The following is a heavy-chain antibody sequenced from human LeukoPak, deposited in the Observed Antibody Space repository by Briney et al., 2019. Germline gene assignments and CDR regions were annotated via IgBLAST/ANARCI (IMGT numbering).Heavy chain of an antibody. Sequence: GESLKISCKGSGYSFNTYWIGWVRQMPGKGLEWMGIIYPGDSDTKYSPSFQGQVTISADKFISTAYLQWSSLKASDTAMYYCARQLQLWYPEWGQGTLVTVSS. CDR2: IYPGDSDT. D-gene: IGHD5-18*01. CDR3: ARQLQLWYPE. J-gene: IGHJ4*02. V-gene: IGHV5-51*01. CDR1: GYSFNTYW.